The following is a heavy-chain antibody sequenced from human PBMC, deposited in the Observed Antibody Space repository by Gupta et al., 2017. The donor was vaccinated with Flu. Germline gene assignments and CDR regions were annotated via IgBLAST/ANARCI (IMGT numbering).Heavy chain of an antibody. Sequence: QVQLQESGPGLVKPSQTLSLTCTVSGGSISSGSYYWSWIRQPAGKGLEWIGRIYTSGSTNYNPSLKSRVTISVDTSKNQFSLKLSSVTAADTAVYYCARDLGYSSGWYAGPGAFDIWGQGTMVTVSS. J-gene: IGHJ3*02. D-gene: IGHD6-19*01. V-gene: IGHV4-61*02. CDR3: ARDLGYSSGWYAGPGAFDI. CDR1: GGSISSGSYY. CDR2: IYTSGST.